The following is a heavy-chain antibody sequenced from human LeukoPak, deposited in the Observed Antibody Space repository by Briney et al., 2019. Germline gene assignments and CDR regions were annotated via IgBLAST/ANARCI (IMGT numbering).Heavy chain of an antibody. J-gene: IGHJ6*03. D-gene: IGHD3-3*01. V-gene: IGHV4-39*01. CDR3: ARHGVVTDYYYYYYMDV. CDR2: IYYSGST. CDR1: GGSISSGSYY. Sequence: SETLSLTCTVSGGSISSGSYYWGWIRQPPGKGLEWIGSIYYSGSTYYNPSLKSRVTISVDTSKNQFSLKLSSVTAADTAVYYCARHGVVTDYYYYYYMDVWGKGTTVTVSS.